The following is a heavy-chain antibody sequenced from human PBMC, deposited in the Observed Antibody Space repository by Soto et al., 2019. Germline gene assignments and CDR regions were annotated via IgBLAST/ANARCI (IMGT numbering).Heavy chain of an antibody. CDR3: ARGRESTGYSSGWYGYYGMDV. CDR2: IKQDGSEI. V-gene: IGHV3-7*05. Sequence: GGSLRLSCAASGFTFSSYWMSWVRQAPGKGLEWVANIKQDGSEIYYVDSVKGRFTISRDNAKNSLYLQMNSLRAEDTAVYYFARGRESTGYSSGWYGYYGMDVWGQGTTVTVSS. D-gene: IGHD6-19*01. CDR1: GFTFSSYW. J-gene: IGHJ6*02.